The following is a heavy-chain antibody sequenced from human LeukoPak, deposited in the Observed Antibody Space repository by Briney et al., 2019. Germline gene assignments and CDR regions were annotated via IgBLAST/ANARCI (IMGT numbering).Heavy chain of an antibody. CDR3: ARVGLWHYPVDS. Sequence: GGSLRLSCAASGFTFSSYSMNWVRQAPGKGLEWVSYITSSSSIIHYGDSVKGRFTVSRDNAENSLYLQMNTLRAEDTAVYYCARVGLWHYPVDSWGQGTLVTVSS. J-gene: IGHJ4*02. CDR2: ITSSSSII. CDR1: GFTFSSYS. V-gene: IGHV3-48*01. D-gene: IGHD1-7*01.